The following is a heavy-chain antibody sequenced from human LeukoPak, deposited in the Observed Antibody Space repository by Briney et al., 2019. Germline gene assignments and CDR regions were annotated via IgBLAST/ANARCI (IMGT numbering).Heavy chain of an antibody. CDR1: GGSISSSSYY. J-gene: IGHJ4*02. D-gene: IGHD5-24*01. Sequence: PSETLSLTCTVSGGSISSSSYYWGWIRQPPGKGLEWIGSIYYSGSTYYNPSLKSRVTISVDTSKNQFSLKLSSVTAADTAVYYCASTTIERRDGYNVVVGTDYWGQGTLVTVSS. CDR2: IYYSGST. CDR3: ASTTIERRDGYNVVVGTDY. V-gene: IGHV4-39*07.